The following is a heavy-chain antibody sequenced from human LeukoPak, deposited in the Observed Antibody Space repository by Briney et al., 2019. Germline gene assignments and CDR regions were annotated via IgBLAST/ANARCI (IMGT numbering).Heavy chain of an antibody. CDR1: GYTFTGYY. CDR2: INPNSGGT. J-gene: IGHJ4*02. V-gene: IGHV1-2*02. CDR3: ARGTEDIVVVPAAMGIFDY. Sequence: ASVKVSCKASGYTFTGYYMHWVRQAPGEGLERMGWINPNSGGTNYAQKFQGRVTMTRDTSISTAYMELSRLRSDDTAVYYCARGTEDIVVVPAAMGIFDYWGQGTLVTVSS. D-gene: IGHD2-2*01.